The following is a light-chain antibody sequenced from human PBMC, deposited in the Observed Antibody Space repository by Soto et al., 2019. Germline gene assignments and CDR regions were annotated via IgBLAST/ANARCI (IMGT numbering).Light chain of an antibody. J-gene: IGKJ2*01. CDR1: QGVSSY. Sequence: DIQMTQSPSSVSASVGDRVTITCRASQGVSSYLGWYQQKPGKAPKLLIYGASSLQSGVPSRFSGSGTGTDFSLTISSLQPDDFATYYCQQYNSYSYTFGQGTKLEIK. V-gene: IGKV1D-16*01. CDR2: GAS. CDR3: QQYNSYSYT.